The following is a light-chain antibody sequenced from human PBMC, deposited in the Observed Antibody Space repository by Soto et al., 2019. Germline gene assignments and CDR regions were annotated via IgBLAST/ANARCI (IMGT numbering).Light chain of an antibody. J-gene: IGKJ5*01. CDR1: QSISSW. Sequence: DIQMTQSPSTLSASVGDRVTITCRASQSISSWLAWYQQKPGKAPKLLIYKASSLESGVPSRFRGSGSGTDFTLTISSLQPEDFATYYCQQSFSTPITFGQGTRLEIK. CDR3: QQSFSTPIT. V-gene: IGKV1-5*03. CDR2: KAS.